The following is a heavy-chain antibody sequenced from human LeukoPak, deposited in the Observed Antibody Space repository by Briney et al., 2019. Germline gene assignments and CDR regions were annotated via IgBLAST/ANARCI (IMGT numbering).Heavy chain of an antibody. Sequence: SQTLSLTCTVSGGSISSGGYYWSWIRQPAGKGLEWIGRIQTSGITNYNPSLRSRVTISVDTPKNQFSLKVSSVTAADTAVYYCLGYCSTASCLSDVWGQGSTVTVSS. V-gene: IGHV4-61*02. CDR2: IQTSGIT. D-gene: IGHD2-2*01. CDR3: LGYCSTASCLSDV. J-gene: IGHJ6*02. CDR1: GGSISSGGYY.